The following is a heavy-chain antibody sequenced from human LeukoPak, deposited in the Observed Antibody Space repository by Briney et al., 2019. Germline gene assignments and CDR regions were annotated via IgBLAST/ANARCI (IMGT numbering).Heavy chain of an antibody. V-gene: IGHV4-4*02. CDR2: IYHSGSA. CDR1: GGSISSSNW. CDR3: ASVPGYSYFDY. D-gene: IGHD5-18*01. Sequence: PSETLSLTCAVSGGSISSSNWWSWVRQPPGKGLEWIGEIYHSGSANYNPSLKSRVTISVDKSKNQFSLKLSPVTAADTAVYYCASVPGYSYFDYWGQGTLVTVSS. J-gene: IGHJ4*02.